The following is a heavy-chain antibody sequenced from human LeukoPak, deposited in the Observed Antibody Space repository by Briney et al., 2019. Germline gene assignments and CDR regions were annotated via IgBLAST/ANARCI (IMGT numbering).Heavy chain of an antibody. J-gene: IGHJ4*02. V-gene: IGHV1-2*02. CDR3: ARVHYDILTGYYSDY. CDR2: INPNSGGT. CDR1: GYTFTGYY. Sequence: ASVKVSCKASGYTFTGYYMHWVRQAPGQGLEWMGWINPNSGGTNYAQKFQGRVTMTRDTSISTAYMELSRLRSDDTAVYYCARVHYDILTGYYSDYWGQGTLVTVSS. D-gene: IGHD3-9*01.